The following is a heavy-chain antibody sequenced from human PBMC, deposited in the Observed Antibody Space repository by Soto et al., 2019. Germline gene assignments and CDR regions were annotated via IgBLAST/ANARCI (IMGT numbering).Heavy chain of an antibody. CDR1: GFTFSSYA. D-gene: IGHD3-9*01. CDR2: ISGSGGST. Sequence: PGGSLRLSCAASGFTFSSYAMSWVRQAPGKGLEWVSAISGSGGSTYYADSVKGRFTISRDNSKNTLYLQMNSLRAEDTAVYYCAKKGYFEWSPDDAFDIWGQGTTVTVSS. CDR3: AKKGYFEWSPDDAFDI. J-gene: IGHJ3*02. V-gene: IGHV3-23*01.